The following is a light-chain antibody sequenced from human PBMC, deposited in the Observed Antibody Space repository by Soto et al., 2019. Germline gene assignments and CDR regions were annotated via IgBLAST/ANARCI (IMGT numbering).Light chain of an antibody. CDR2: GVS. J-gene: IGKJ1*01. CDR1: QSISNTY. V-gene: IGKV3-20*01. CDR3: QSYTQSLWT. Sequence: EIVLTQSPATLSLFPGERATLSCRTSQSISNTYLAWYQQKPGQPPRLLSYGVSTRAAGIPDRFGGSGSGTDFTLTISGLEPEDFAMYYCQSYTQSLWTFGQGTKVEI.